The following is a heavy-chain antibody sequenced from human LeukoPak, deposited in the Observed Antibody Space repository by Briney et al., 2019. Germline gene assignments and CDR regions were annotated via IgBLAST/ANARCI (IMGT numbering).Heavy chain of an antibody. Sequence: PGRSLRLSCAASGFTFDDYAMHWVRHAPGKGLEWVSGISWNSGSIGYADSVKGRFTISRDNAKNSLYLQMNSLRAEDTAFYYCAKEHGVVGHFDSWGRGTLVTVSS. V-gene: IGHV3-9*01. D-gene: IGHD2-2*01. CDR2: ISWNSGSI. J-gene: IGHJ4*02. CDR3: AKEHGVVGHFDS. CDR1: GFTFDDYA.